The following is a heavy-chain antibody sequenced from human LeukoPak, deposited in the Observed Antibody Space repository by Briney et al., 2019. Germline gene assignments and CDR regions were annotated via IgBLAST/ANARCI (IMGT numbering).Heavy chain of an antibody. J-gene: IGHJ4*02. CDR2: INHSGST. CDR3: ARHVAVAGSDFDY. V-gene: IGHV4-34*01. CDR1: GGSFSGYY. D-gene: IGHD6-19*01. Sequence: SETLSLTCAVYGGSFSGYYWSWIRQPPGKGLEWIGEINHSGSTNYNPSLKSRVTISVDTSKNQFSLKLSSVTAADTAVYYCARHVAVAGSDFDYWGQGTLVTVSS.